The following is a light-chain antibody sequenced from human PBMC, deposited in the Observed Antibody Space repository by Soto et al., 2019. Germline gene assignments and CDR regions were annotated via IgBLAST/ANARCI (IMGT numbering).Light chain of an antibody. CDR2: KAS. CDR3: QQYNSYPYT. Sequence: DIQMTQSPSTLSASVGDRVTITCRASQSISSWLAWYQQKPGKAPKLLIYKASSLESGVPSRFSGSGSWTEFTLTIRSLQPDDFATYHCQQYNSYPYTCGQGTKLEIK. CDR1: QSISSW. J-gene: IGKJ2*01. V-gene: IGKV1-5*03.